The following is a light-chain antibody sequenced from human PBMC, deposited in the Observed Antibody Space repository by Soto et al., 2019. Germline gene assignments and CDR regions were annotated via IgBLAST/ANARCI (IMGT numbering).Light chain of an antibody. CDR3: QTLGVGIHWV. CDR2: VNSDGSH. Sequence: QSVLTQSPSASASLGASVKLTCTLSSGHSSSAIAWHQQQPEKGLRYLMKVNSDGSHRKGDGIPDRFSGSSSGAARYLPISGPQSEDEADYHFQTLGVGIHWVFGGGTKLTVL. CDR1: SGHSSSA. J-gene: IGLJ3*02. V-gene: IGLV4-69*01.